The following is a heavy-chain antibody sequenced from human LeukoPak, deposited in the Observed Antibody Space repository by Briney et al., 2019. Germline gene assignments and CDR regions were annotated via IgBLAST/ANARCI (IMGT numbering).Heavy chain of an antibody. J-gene: IGHJ4*02. CDR2: IYSSGTT. Sequence: SETLSLTCTVSGGSISNYYWSWIRQPAGKGLEWIGRIYSSGTTTYDASLNSRVTMSVDPSKYQVSLDLSSVTAADTAVYYCAIRSLRSSWDSFDYWGQGALVTVSS. V-gene: IGHV4-4*07. CDR1: GGSISNYY. CDR3: AIRSLRSSWDSFDY. D-gene: IGHD6-13*01.